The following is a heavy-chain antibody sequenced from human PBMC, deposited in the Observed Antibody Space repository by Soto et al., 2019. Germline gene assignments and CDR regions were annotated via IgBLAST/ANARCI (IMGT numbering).Heavy chain of an antibody. CDR3: AKRAVVGAARYFDY. CDR1: GFTFSGYA. Sequence: EVQLLESGGGLVQPGGSLRLSCAASGFTFSGYAMSWVRQAPGKGLEWVSTIGATGSNSYYPDSVKGRFTISRDNSKNTVHLQMNSLRAEDTAVYYCAKRAVVGAARYFDYWGLGTLVTVSS. V-gene: IGHV3-23*01. J-gene: IGHJ4*02. CDR2: IGATGSNS. D-gene: IGHD2-15*01.